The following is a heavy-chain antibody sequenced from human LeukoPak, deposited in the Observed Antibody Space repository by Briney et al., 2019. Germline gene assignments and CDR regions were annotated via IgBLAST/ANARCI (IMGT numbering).Heavy chain of an antibody. CDR1: GGSISGYY. Sequence: SETLSLTCTVSGGSISGYYWSWIRQPPGKGLEWIGYIYYSGSTNYNPSLKSRVTISVDTSKNKFSLKLSSVTAADTAVYYCARVGYSSSWDVVGAFDYWGRGTLVTVSS. V-gene: IGHV4-59*01. CDR3: ARVGYSSSWDVVGAFDY. D-gene: IGHD6-13*01. J-gene: IGHJ4*02. CDR2: IYYSGST.